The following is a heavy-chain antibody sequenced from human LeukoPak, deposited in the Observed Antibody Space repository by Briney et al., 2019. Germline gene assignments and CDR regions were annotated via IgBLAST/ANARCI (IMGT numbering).Heavy chain of an antibody. CDR2: IYTSGST. J-gene: IGHJ6*03. CDR1: GGSISSYY. Sequence: SETLSLTCTVSGGSISSYYWSWIRQPAGKGLEWIGRIYTSGSTNYNPSLKSRVTMSVDTSKNQFSLKLSSVTAADTAVYYCARQPVPGLVQLWSLADYYYYMDVWGKGTTVTVSS. D-gene: IGHD5-18*01. V-gene: IGHV4-4*07. CDR3: ARQPVPGLVQLWSLADYYYYMDV.